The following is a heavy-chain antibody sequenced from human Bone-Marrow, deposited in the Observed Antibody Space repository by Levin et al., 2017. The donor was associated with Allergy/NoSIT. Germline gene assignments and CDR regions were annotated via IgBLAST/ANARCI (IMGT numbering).Heavy chain of an antibody. Sequence: LSLTCAASGFTFRGSAMHWVRQASGKGLEWVGRIRSKANSYATAYAASVKGRFTISRDDSKNTAYLQMNSLKTEDTAVYYCTREDIVVVPAAPWYYYYYMDVWGKGTTVTVSS. CDR2: IRSKANSYAT. CDR3: TREDIVVVPAAPWYYYYYMDV. V-gene: IGHV3-73*01. D-gene: IGHD2-2*01. J-gene: IGHJ6*03. CDR1: GFTFRGSA.